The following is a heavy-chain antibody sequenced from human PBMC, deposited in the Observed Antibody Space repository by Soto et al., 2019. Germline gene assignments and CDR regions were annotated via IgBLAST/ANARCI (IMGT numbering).Heavy chain of an antibody. CDR2: ISNSGST. Sequence: PSETLSLTCNVSGAYVTTYYWSWIRQSPGKGLEWIGYISNSGSTKYNPSLESRVVISVDTSKNQFSLKVPSVTAADTAIYFCARGGSYVGFDSWGQGARVTVSS. CDR3: ARGGSYVGFDS. CDR1: GAYVTTYY. D-gene: IGHD1-26*01. J-gene: IGHJ4*02. V-gene: IGHV4-59*02.